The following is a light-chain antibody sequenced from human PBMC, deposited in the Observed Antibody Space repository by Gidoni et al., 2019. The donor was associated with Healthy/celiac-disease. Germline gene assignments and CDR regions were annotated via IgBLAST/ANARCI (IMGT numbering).Light chain of an antibody. CDR3: QQYNNWPTWT. J-gene: IGKJ1*01. CDR1: QSVSSN. V-gene: IGKV3-15*01. CDR2: GAS. Sequence: ERVMTHSPATLSVSPGERATLPCRASQSVSSNLAWYQQKPGQAPRLLIYGASTRATGIPARFSGSGSGTEFTLTISSLQSEDFAVYYCQQYNNWPTWTFGQGTKVEIK.